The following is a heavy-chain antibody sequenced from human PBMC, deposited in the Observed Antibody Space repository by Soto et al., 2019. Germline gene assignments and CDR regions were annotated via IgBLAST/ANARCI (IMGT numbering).Heavy chain of an antibody. V-gene: IGHV3-23*01. J-gene: IGHJ3*02. CDR3: AHPCGYGVFDAYDI. CDR2: ISGSGDST. CDR1: GLTFSTYA. D-gene: IGHD4-17*01. Sequence: GGSLRLSCAAPGLTFSTYAMSWVRQAPGKGLEWVSAISGSGDSTYSADSVRGRFTISRDNSINTLYLQMNNLRNEDTAVYYCAHPCGYGVFDAYDIWGQGTMVTVSS.